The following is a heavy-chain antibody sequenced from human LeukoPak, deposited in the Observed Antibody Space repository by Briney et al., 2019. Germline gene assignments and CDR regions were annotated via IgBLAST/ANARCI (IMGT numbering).Heavy chain of an antibody. D-gene: IGHD3-10*01. J-gene: IGHJ5*02. CDR1: GGSISSSSYY. CDR2: IYYSGST. V-gene: IGHV4-39*01. CDR3: ARHAKSSSELLWFGELGNWFDP. Sequence: PSETLSLTCTVSGGSISSSSYYWGWIRQPPGKGLEWIGSIYYSGSTYYNPSLKSRVTISVDTSKNQFSLKLSSVTAADTAVYYCARHAKSSSELLWFGELGNWFDPWGQGTLSPSPQ.